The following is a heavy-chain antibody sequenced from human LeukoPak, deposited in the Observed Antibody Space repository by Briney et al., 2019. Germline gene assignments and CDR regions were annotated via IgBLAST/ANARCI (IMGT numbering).Heavy chain of an antibody. CDR3: AKDTALRYFDWHYDY. D-gene: IGHD3-9*01. CDR1: GFTDSSSY. V-gene: IGHV3-53*01. J-gene: IGHJ4*02. CDR2: IYSGGTT. Sequence: PGGSLRLSCAASGFTDSSSYMSWVRQAPEKGLEWVSVIYSGGTTYYADSVKGRFTISRDNSMNALYLQMNSLRAEDTAVYYCAKDTALRYFDWHYDYWGQGTLVTVSS.